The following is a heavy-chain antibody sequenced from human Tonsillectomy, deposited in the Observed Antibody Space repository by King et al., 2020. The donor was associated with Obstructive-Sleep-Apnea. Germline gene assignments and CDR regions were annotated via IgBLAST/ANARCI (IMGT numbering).Heavy chain of an antibody. J-gene: IGHJ3*02. CDR1: GGSISSSSYY. D-gene: IGHD6-19*01. CDR3: AGRGFRAVAGGAFDI. Sequence: LQLQESGPGLVKPSETLSLTCTVSGGSISSSSYYWGWIRQPPGKGLEWIVSIYYSGCTYYNPSLKSRVTISVDTSKNQFSLKLSSVIAADTAVYYCAGRGFRAVAGGAFDIWGQGTMVTVSS. V-gene: IGHV4-39*01. CDR2: IYYSGCT.